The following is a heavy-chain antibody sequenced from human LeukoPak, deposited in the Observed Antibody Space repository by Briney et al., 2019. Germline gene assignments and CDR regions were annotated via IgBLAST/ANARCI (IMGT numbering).Heavy chain of an antibody. Sequence: SGTLSLTCAVSGGSISSSNWWSWVRQPPGKGLEWIGEIYHSGSTSYNPSLKSRVTISVDTSKNQFSLKLSSVTAADTAVYYCARGADSSGYYSIFYFDYWGQGTLVTVSS. V-gene: IGHV4-4*02. D-gene: IGHD3-22*01. J-gene: IGHJ4*02. CDR1: GGSISSSNW. CDR3: ARGADSSGYYSIFYFDY. CDR2: IYHSGST.